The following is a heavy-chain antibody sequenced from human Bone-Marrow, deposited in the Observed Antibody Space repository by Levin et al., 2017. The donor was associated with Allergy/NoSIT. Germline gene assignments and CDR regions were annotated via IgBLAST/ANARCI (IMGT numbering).Heavy chain of an antibody. CDR3: ARGPPVYVSGTYHDY. Sequence: PGGSLRLSCAGSGFTFSSYTMNWVRQAPGKGPEWVSYITSSGNIKYYADSVKGRFTISRDNDQNSLYLQMNSLRADDTAVYYCARGPPVYVSGTYHDYWGQGTLVAVSS. CDR2: ITSSGNIK. D-gene: IGHD3-10*01. V-gene: IGHV3-48*01. CDR1: GFTFSSYT. J-gene: IGHJ4*02.